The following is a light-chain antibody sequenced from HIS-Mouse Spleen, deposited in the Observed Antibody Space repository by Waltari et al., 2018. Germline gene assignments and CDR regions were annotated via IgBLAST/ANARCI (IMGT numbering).Light chain of an antibody. CDR2: DVS. J-gene: IGLJ2*01. CDR1: RSDVGGYNH. V-gene: IGLV2-14*03. Sequence: SALTQPASVSASPGQSITIPCTGTRSDVGGYNHVSWYQQHPGKAPKLMIYDVSNRPSWVSNRFSGSKSGNTASLTISGLQAEDEADYYCSSYTSSSTEVFGGGTKLTVL. CDR3: SSYTSSSTEV.